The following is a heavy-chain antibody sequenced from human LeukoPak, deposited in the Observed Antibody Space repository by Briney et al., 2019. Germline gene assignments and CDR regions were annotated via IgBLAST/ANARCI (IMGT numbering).Heavy chain of an antibody. CDR2: ISWDVDST. Sequence: PGGSLRLSCAASGFTFADYTMHWVRQAPGKGLEWVSLISWDVDSTYYADSVKGRFTISTDKSTNSLYLQMNSLRTEDTALYYCAKDIGVGSCNGCLFDYWGQGTLVTVSS. J-gene: IGHJ4*02. D-gene: IGHD2-15*01. CDR3: AKDIGVGSCNGCLFDY. V-gene: IGHV3-43*01. CDR1: GFTFADYT.